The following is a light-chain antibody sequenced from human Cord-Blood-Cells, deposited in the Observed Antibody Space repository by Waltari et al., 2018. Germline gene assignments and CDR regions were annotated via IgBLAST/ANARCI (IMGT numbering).Light chain of an antibody. CDR2: YDS. Sequence: SYVLTQPPSVSVAPGKTARITCGGHNIGSNSVHWYQQKPGQAPVLVIYYDSDRPSGIPERFSGSNSGNTATLTISRVEAGDEADYYCQVWDSSSDHRVFGGGTKLTVL. V-gene: IGLV3-21*04. J-gene: IGLJ3*02. CDR3: QVWDSSSDHRV. CDR1: NIGSNS.